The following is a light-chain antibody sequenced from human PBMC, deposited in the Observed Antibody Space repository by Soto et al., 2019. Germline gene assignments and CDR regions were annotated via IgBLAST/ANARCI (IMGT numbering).Light chain of an antibody. J-gene: IGLJ3*02. Sequence: QSALTQPASVSGSPGQSITISCTETSSDVGRYNYVSWYQQHPGKAPKLMIYEVSNRPSGVSNRFSGSKSGNTASLTISGLQAEDEADYYCSSYTSNSTRVFGGGTKVTVL. CDR1: SSDVGRYNY. V-gene: IGLV2-14*01. CDR2: EVS. CDR3: SSYTSNSTRV.